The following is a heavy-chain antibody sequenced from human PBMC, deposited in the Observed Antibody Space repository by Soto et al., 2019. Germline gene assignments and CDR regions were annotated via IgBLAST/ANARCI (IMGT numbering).Heavy chain of an antibody. D-gene: IGHD3-22*01. CDR2: IYYSGST. J-gene: IGHJ6*02. CDR1: GGSISSGGYY. Sequence: SETLSLTCTVSGGSISSGGYYWSWIRQHPGKGLEWIGYIYYSGSTYYNPSLKSRVTISVDTSKNQFSLKLSSVTAADTAVYYCARERAYYYDSSGSLDVWGQGTTVTVSS. CDR3: ARERAYYYDSSGSLDV. V-gene: IGHV4-31*03.